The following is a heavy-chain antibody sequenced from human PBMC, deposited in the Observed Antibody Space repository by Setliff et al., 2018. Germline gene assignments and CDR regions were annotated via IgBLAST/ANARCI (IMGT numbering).Heavy chain of an antibody. CDR1: GYAFTSFG. CDR2: ISPYNGIT. D-gene: IGHD1-26*01. Sequence: WASVKVSCKASGYAFTSFGVNWVRQAPGQGLEWMGWISPYNGITRYAQTLQGRVTMTTDTSTKTAYMELRSLRSDDTAVYYCVRDQRVGANADDAFRLWGQGTRVTVSS. CDR3: VRDQRVGANADDAFRL. J-gene: IGHJ3*01. V-gene: IGHV1-18*01.